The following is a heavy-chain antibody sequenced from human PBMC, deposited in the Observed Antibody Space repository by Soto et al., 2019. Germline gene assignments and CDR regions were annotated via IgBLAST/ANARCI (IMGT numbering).Heavy chain of an antibody. Sequence: QITLKESGPTLVKPTQTLTLTCTFSGFSLSSTRMAVGWIRQPPGKALEWLALIYWDDDKRYSPFLKSRLTITKDPSKNQMVLTMSNMDPVDTAIYYCAHIVVAGLGYYFDYWGQGTLVTVSS. J-gene: IGHJ4*02. V-gene: IGHV2-5*02. D-gene: IGHD6-19*01. CDR3: AHIVVAGLGYYFDY. CDR2: IYWDDDK. CDR1: GFSLSSTRMA.